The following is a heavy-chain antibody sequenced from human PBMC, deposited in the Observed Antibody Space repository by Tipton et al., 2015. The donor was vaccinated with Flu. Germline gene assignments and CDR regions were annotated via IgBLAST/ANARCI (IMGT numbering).Heavy chain of an antibody. J-gene: IGHJ5*02. Sequence: TLSLTCTVSGGSISSYYWSWIRQPAGKGLEWIGRIYTSGSTNYNPSLKSRVTMSVDTSKNQFYLKLSSVTAADTAVYYCARDLREGRMTIFGVVTQFDPWGRGTLVTVSS. CDR1: GGSISSYY. V-gene: IGHV4-4*07. CDR3: ARDLREGRMTIFGVVTQFDP. D-gene: IGHD3-3*01. CDR2: IYTSGST.